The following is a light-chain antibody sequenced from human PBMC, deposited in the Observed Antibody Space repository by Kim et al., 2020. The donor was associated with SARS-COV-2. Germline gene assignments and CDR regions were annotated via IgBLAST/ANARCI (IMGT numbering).Light chain of an antibody. V-gene: IGKV1-12*01. CDR3: QQANSFPLT. J-gene: IGKJ4*01. CDR1: QGISCW. Sequence: ASVGDRVTISCRASQGISCWLDRYQQKPGKAPKLLIYAASSLQSGGPSRFSGSGAGTDFTLTISSLQPEDFANYYCQQANSFPLTFGGGTKVEIK. CDR2: AAS.